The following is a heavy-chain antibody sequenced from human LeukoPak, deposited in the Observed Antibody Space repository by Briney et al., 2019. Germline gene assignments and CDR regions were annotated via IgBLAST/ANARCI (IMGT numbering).Heavy chain of an antibody. Sequence: GGSLRLSCAASGFTFSGSAMHWVRQASGKGLEWVGRIRSKANSYATAYAASVKGRFTISRDDSKNTAYLQMNSLKTEDTAVYYCTSPCWGYSSSCPTHRGDYWGQGTLVTVSS. D-gene: IGHD6-13*01. CDR3: TSPCWGYSSSCPTHRGDY. J-gene: IGHJ4*02. CDR2: IRSKANSYAT. V-gene: IGHV3-73*01. CDR1: GFTFSGSA.